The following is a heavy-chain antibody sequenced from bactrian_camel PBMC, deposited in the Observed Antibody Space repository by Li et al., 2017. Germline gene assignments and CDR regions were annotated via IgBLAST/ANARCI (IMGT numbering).Heavy chain of an antibody. D-gene: IGHD5*01. CDR1: AYLYSSSSS. CDR3: AKSQGSYFGLRYVPDFGD. V-gene: IGHV3S1*01. J-gene: IGHJ6*01. Sequence: HVQLVESGGGLVQPGGSLRLSCAVSAYLYSSSSSRCMGWLRQVPGRPREGVAHIRLSTDTPTYSDSVKGRFTISRDNAKNTMYLQMGKLKSEDTAMYYCAKSQGSYFGLRYVPDFGDWGQGTQVTVS. CDR2: IRLSTDTP.